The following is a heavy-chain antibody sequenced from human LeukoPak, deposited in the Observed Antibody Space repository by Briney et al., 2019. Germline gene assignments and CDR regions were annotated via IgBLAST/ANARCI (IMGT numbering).Heavy chain of an antibody. CDR1: GYTFTSYY. J-gene: IGHJ4*02. Sequence: ASVKVTCKASGYTFTSYYMHWVRQAPGQGLEWMGIINPSGGSTSYAQKFQGRVTMTRDTSTSTVYMDLSSLRSEDTAVYYCARDPLNYDILTGYLDYWGQGTLVTVSS. D-gene: IGHD3-9*01. V-gene: IGHV1-46*01. CDR3: ARDPLNYDILTGYLDY. CDR2: INPSGGST.